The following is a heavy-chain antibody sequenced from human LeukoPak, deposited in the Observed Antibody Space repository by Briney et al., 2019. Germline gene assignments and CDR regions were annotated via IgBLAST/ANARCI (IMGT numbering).Heavy chain of an antibody. Sequence: PSETLSLTCTVSGGSISSGSYYWSWIRQPAGKGLEWIGRIYTSGSTNYNPSLKSRVTISVDTSKNQFSLKLSSVTAADTAVYYCARGFRGYRDGYNPVDYWGQGTLVTVSS. CDR3: ARGFRGYRDGYNPVDY. CDR1: GGSISSGSYY. CDR2: IYTSGST. V-gene: IGHV4-61*02. J-gene: IGHJ4*02. D-gene: IGHD5-24*01.